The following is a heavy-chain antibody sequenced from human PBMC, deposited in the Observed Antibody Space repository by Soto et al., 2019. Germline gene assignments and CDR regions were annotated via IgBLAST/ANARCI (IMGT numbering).Heavy chain of an antibody. J-gene: IGHJ4*02. D-gene: IGHD3-10*01. CDR3: AKGSFGFDY. CDR2: ISKSGDST. CDR1: GVTFTSYA. Sequence: VGSLRLSCAASGVTFTSYAMTWVHQVPGEGLQWVSSISKSGDSTYYADSVKGRFTTSRDNSKNTLYLQMNSLRAEDTAIYYCAKGSFGFDYWGQGTLVTVSS. V-gene: IGHV3-23*01.